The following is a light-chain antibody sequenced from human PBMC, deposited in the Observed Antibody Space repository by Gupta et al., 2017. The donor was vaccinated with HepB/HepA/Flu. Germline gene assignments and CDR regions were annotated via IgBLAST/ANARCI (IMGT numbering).Light chain of an antibody. Sequence: DIQVTQSPSTLSASIGDRLTITCRASESVDNWLAWYQQKPGKAPKLLIYKASNSENGVPSRFSGSGSGTEFSLTINRLQPDDFATYYCQQEKTFPYTFGQGTKLHVK. V-gene: IGKV1-5*03. J-gene: IGKJ2*01. CDR1: ESVDNW. CDR2: KAS. CDR3: QQEKTFPYT.